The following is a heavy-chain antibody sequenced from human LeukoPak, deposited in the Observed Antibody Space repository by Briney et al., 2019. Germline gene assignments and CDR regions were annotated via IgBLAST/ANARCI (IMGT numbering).Heavy chain of an antibody. J-gene: IGHJ4*02. V-gene: IGHV3-30*04. CDR3: ARDLGIALDY. Sequence: GGSLRLSCAASGFTFSSYAMHWVRQAPGKGLEWVAVISYDGSNKYYADSVKGRFTISRDNSKNTLCLQMNSLRAEDTAVYYCARDLGIALDYWGQGTLVTVSS. D-gene: IGHD6-13*01. CDR2: ISYDGSNK. CDR1: GFTFSSYA.